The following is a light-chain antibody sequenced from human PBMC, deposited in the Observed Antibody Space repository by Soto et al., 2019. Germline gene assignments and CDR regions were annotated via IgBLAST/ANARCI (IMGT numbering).Light chain of an antibody. CDR1: QSVSSSY. CDR3: QQYGRSPLT. V-gene: IGKV3-20*01. CDR2: GAS. Sequence: EIVLTRSPGTLSLSPGERATLSCRASQSVSSSYLAWYQQKPGQAPRLLIYGASSRATSIPDRFRGSGSGNDFPLPISRLEPEDFAVYYCQQYGRSPLTFGGGTKVEIK. J-gene: IGKJ4*01.